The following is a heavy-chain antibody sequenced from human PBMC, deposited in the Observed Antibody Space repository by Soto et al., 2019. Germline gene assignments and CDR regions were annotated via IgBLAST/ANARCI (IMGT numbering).Heavy chain of an antibody. CDR3: AAGDSSTWSPYGMDV. V-gene: IGHV1-58*02. Sequence: SVKVSCKASGFTFSSSAIQWVRQARGQRLEWIGWIVVGTGSTNYAQNFQERVTITRDMSTSTSFMELSSLRSEDTAVYYCAAGDSSTWSPYGMDVWGQGTTVTVSS. D-gene: IGHD6-13*01. CDR1: GFTFSSSA. CDR2: IVVGTGST. J-gene: IGHJ6*02.